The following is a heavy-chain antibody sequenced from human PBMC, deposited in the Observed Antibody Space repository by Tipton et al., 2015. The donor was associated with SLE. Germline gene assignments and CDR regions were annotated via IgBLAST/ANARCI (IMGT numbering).Heavy chain of an antibody. CDR2: VSYSGVT. J-gene: IGHJ4*01. D-gene: IGHD3-3*01. CDR1: DDSITTDY. V-gene: IGHV4-59*13. Sequence: TLSLTCTVSDDSITTDYWTWIRQPPGKGLEYIGYVSYSGVTNSNPSLQSRVTMSIDASKKQVSLRLSSVTAAETAVYYCSSSPGVTLFRVVTYFDLWCRGILGTFSS. CDR3: SSSPGVTLFRVVTYFDL.